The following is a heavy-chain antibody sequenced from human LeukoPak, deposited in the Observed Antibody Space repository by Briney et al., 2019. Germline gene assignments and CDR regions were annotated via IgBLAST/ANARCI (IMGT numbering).Heavy chain of an antibody. CDR1: GFTFSSYG. CDR2: IWYDGSNK. J-gene: IGHJ4*02. Sequence: GGSLRLSCAACGFTFSSYGMHWVRQAPGKGLEWVAVIWYDGSNKYYADSVKGRFTISRDNSKNTLYLQMNSLRAEDTAVYYCAKGGYYYDSSGYYSIDYWGQGTLVTVSS. CDR3: AKGGYYYDSSGYYSIDY. V-gene: IGHV3-33*06. D-gene: IGHD3-22*01.